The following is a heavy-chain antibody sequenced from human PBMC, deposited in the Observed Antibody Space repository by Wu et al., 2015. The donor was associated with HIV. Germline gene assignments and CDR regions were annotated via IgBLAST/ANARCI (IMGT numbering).Heavy chain of an antibody. CDR3: ARVRSARRIGLGRTWGPLRVTFVRLPTGVPTGNRRVRFDP. CDR1: GGTFSSYA. J-gene: IGHJ5*02. CDR2: IIPIFGTA. Sequence: QVQLVQSGAEVKKPGSSVKVSCKASGGTFSSYAISWVRQAPGQGLEWMGGIIPIFGTANYAQKFQGRVTITTDESTSTAYMELSSLRSEDTAVYYCARVRSARRIGLGRTWGPLRVTFVRLPTGVPTGNRRVRFDP. D-gene: IGHD1-14*01. V-gene: IGHV1-69*05.